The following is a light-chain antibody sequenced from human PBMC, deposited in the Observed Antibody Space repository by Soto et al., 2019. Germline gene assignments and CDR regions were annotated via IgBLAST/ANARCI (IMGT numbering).Light chain of an antibody. CDR3: QQYNNWPPWT. V-gene: IGKV3-15*01. J-gene: IGKJ1*01. CDR2: GAS. Sequence: EIVMTQSPATLSVSPGERATLSCRASQSVSRNLAWDQQKPGQAPRLLIYGASTRATGIPARFSGSGSGTEFTLTISSLQSEDFAVYYCQQYNNWPPWTFGPGTKVELK. CDR1: QSVSRN.